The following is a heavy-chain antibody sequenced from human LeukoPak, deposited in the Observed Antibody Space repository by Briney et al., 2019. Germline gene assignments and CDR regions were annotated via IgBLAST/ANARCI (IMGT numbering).Heavy chain of an antibody. CDR3: ARDRRDGSANWFDP. D-gene: IGHD5-24*01. CDR2: IYYSGST. Sequence: SETLSLTCTVSGGSISSYYWSWIRQPPGKGLEWIGYIYYSGSTNYNPSLKGRVTISVDTSKNQFSLKLSSVTAADTAVYYCARDRRDGSANWFDPWGQGTLVTVSS. J-gene: IGHJ5*02. V-gene: IGHV4-59*01. CDR1: GGSISSYY.